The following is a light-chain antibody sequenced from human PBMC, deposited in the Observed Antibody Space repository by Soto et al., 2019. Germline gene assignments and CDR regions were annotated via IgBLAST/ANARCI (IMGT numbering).Light chain of an antibody. CDR1: QSVSIY. Sequence: EIVLTQSPATLSLSPGERATLSCRASQSVSIYLAWYQQKPGQAPRLLIYEASTRATGIPARFSGSGSGTDFTLTISSLEPEDFAVYYCQQHANWPLTFGGGTKVEIK. V-gene: IGKV3-11*01. J-gene: IGKJ4*01. CDR2: EAS. CDR3: QQHANWPLT.